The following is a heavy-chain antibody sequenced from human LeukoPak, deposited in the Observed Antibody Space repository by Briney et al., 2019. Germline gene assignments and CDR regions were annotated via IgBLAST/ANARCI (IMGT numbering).Heavy chain of an antibody. Sequence: SETLSLTCTVPGGSISSYYWTWIRQPAGKGLEWIGRVDTSGSTTYNPSLKSRVTMSLDTSKNQFSLRLSSVTAADTAVYYCAKSAAYPFPLDYWGQGTLVTVSS. CDR1: GGSISSYY. D-gene: IGHD6-25*01. V-gene: IGHV4-4*07. CDR2: VDTSGST. CDR3: AKSAAYPFPLDY. J-gene: IGHJ4*02.